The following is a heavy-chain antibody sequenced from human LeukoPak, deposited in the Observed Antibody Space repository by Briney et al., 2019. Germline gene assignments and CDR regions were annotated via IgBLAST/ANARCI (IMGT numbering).Heavy chain of an antibody. J-gene: IGHJ4*02. CDR1: GGSISSGGYS. Sequence: ASQTLSLTCTVSGGSISSGGYSWSWIRQHPGKGLEWIGYIYYSGSTYYNPSLKSRVTISVGTSKNQFSLKLSSVTAADTAVYYCARHSGSYPYYFDYWGQGTLVTVSS. V-gene: IGHV4-31*03. CDR3: ARHSGSYPYYFDY. CDR2: IYYSGST. D-gene: IGHD1-26*01.